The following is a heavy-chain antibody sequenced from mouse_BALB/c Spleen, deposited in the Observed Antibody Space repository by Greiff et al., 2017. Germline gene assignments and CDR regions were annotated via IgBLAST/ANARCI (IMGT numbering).Heavy chain of an antibody. D-gene: IGHD1-1*01. CDR1: GFTFSSYT. CDR3: ARYSFLYYGSSYWYFDV. V-gene: IGHV5-9*03. CDR2: ISSGGGNT. Sequence: EVKLVESGGGLVKPGGSLKLSCAASGFTFSSYTMSWVRQTPEKRLEWVATISSGGGNTYYPDSVKGRFTISRDNAKNNLYLQMSSLRSEDTALYYCARYSFLYYGSSYWYFDVWGAGTTVTVSS. J-gene: IGHJ1*01.